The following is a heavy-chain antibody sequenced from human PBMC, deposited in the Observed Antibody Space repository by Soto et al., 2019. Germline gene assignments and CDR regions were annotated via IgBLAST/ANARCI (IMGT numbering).Heavy chain of an antibody. CDR1: GFTFSSYW. CDR2: INSDGSST. D-gene: IGHD2-21*01. CDR3: AHLLWDGGAFDI. V-gene: IGHV3-74*01. J-gene: IGHJ3*02. Sequence: EVQLVESGGGLVKPGGSLRLSCAAPGFTFSSYWMHWVRKAPGTGLVWVSRINSDGSSTSYADSVKGRFTISRDNAKNTLYLQMNSLRAEDTAVYYCAHLLWDGGAFDIWGQGTMVTVSS.